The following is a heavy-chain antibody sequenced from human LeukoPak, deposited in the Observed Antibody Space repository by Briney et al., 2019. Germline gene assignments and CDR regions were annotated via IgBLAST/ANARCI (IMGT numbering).Heavy chain of an antibody. D-gene: IGHD6-13*01. V-gene: IGHV3-23*01. J-gene: IGHJ4*02. CDR2: ISASGGDYT. Sequence: GGSLRLSCAASGFTFSNYAMIWVRQAPGKRLEWVSAISASGGDYTYYADSVKGRFTISRDNSKDTLYLQMNSLRAEDTAVYYCAKAHFEYSSSWYHYWGQGTLVTVSS. CDR1: GFTFSNYA. CDR3: AKAHFEYSSSWYHY.